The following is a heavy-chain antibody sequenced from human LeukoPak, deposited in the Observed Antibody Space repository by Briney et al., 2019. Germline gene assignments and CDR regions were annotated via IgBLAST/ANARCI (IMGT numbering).Heavy chain of an antibody. V-gene: IGHV4-39*07. CDR3: ARDQAGDYDYVWGSYRVDAFDI. CDR1: GGSISSSSYY. Sequence: PSETLSLTCTVSGGSISSSSYYWGWIRQPPGKGLEWIGRIDYSGRTYYNPSLKSRVTISVDTSKNQYSLKLSSVTAADTAVYYCARDQAGDYDYVWGSYRVDAFDIWGQGTMVTVSS. D-gene: IGHD3-16*02. J-gene: IGHJ3*02. CDR2: IDYSGRT.